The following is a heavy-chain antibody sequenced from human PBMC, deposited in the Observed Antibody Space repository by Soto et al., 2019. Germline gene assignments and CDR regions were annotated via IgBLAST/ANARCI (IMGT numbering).Heavy chain of an antibody. CDR3: ARVAAAGMDNLYNWFDP. V-gene: IGHV4-59*01. CDR1: GGSISSYY. D-gene: IGHD6-13*01. Sequence: SETLSLTCTVSGGSISSYYWSWIRQPPGKGLEWIGYIYYSGSTSYNPSLKSRVTISVDTSKNQFSLKLSSVTAADTAVYYCARVAAAGMDNLYNWFDPWGQGTLVTVSS. CDR2: IYYSGST. J-gene: IGHJ5*02.